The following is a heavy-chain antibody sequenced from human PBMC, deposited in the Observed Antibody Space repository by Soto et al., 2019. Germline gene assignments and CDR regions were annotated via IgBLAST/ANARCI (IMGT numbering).Heavy chain of an antibody. CDR3: ARDYLTGDPREAFDS. CDR1: GFNFGAFS. CDR2: IDLTSTEI. V-gene: IGHV3-21*01. D-gene: IGHD7-27*01. Sequence: EVQLVESGGGLVKPGESLRLSCTASGFNFGAFSLSWVRQAPGKGLGWVSSIDLTSTEIHYADSVEGRFSVYRDSTKNSLYLQMISLRFEDTGVYYCARDYLTGDPREAFDSWGQGTLVTVSS. J-gene: IGHJ4*02.